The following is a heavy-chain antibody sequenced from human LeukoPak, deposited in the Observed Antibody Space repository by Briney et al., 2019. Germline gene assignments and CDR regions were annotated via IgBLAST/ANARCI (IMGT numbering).Heavy chain of an antibody. V-gene: IGHV3-9*01. Sequence: GGSLRLSCAASGFTFYDYAMHWVRHAPGKGLEWVSGISWNSGSIGYADSVKGRFTISRDNAKNSLYLQMNSLRAEDTALYYCAKGVGWELLGFMDVWGKGTTVTISS. CDR2: ISWNSGSI. J-gene: IGHJ6*03. CDR1: GFTFYDYA. CDR3: AKGVGWELLGFMDV. D-gene: IGHD1-26*01.